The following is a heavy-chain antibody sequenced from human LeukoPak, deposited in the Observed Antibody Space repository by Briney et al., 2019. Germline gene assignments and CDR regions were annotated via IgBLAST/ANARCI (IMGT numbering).Heavy chain of an antibody. Sequence: GGSLRLSCAVSGFTFSNDWMHWVRQAPGKGLLWVSRISGDGTTTNHADSVKGRFTISRDNAKNMLYLQMDSLGAEDTAVYYCAGTWSFDYWGQGTLVTVSS. V-gene: IGHV3-74*01. CDR1: GFTFSNDW. J-gene: IGHJ4*02. D-gene: IGHD2-15*01. CDR3: AGTWSFDY. CDR2: ISGDGTTT.